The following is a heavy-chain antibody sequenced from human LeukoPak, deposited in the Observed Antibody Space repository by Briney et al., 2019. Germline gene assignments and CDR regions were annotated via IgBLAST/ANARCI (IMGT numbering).Heavy chain of an antibody. CDR2: IYYSGST. D-gene: IGHD3-10*01. CDR3: ARDGLLWFGEFLRWFDP. V-gene: IGHV4-39*07. CDR1: GGSISSSGYY. Sequence: PSETLSLTCTISGGSISSSGYYWGWIRQPPGKGLESIGSIYYSGSTYYNPSLKSRVTISVDTSKNQFSLKLSSVTAADTAVYYCARDGLLWFGEFLRWFDPWGQGTLVTVSS. J-gene: IGHJ5*02.